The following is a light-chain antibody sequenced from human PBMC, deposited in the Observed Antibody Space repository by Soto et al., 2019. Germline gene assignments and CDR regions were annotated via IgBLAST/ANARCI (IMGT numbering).Light chain of an antibody. Sequence: IQMTQSPSSLFASVGDRVTVTCRASQTINNFLNWYHQKPGKAPKLLIYGASSLQSGVPSRFSGGGSGTDFTLTISSLQPEDCATYYCLQDYNYPPTFGPGTRVEIK. CDR1: QTINNF. J-gene: IGKJ1*01. V-gene: IGKV1-6*01. CDR3: LQDYNYPPT. CDR2: GAS.